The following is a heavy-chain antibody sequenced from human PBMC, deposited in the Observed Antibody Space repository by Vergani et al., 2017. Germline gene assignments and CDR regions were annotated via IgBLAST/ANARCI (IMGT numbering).Heavy chain of an antibody. Sequence: EVQLLESGGGLVQPGGYLRLSCAASGFTFSSYAMSWVRQAPGKGLEWVSAISGSGGSTYYADSVKGRFTISRDNSKNTLYLQMNSLRAEDTAVYYCAGYCSSTSCYYYYYYYMDVWGKGTTVTVSS. CDR1: GFTFSSYA. V-gene: IGHV3-23*01. CDR3: AGYCSSTSCYYYYYYYMDV. CDR2: ISGSGGST. J-gene: IGHJ6*03. D-gene: IGHD2-2*01.